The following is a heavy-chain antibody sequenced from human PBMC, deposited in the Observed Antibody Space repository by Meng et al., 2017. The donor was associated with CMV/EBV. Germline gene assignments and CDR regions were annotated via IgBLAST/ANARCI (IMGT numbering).Heavy chain of an antibody. V-gene: IGHV3-7*03. Sequence: GESLKISCAASGFTFSSYWMSWVRQAPGKGLEWVANIKQDGSEKYYVDSVKGRFTISRDNAKNSLYLQMNSLRAEDTAVYYCARDRGCSSTSCYPNWFDPWGQGTLVTVSS. CDR1: GFTFSSYW. J-gene: IGHJ5*02. D-gene: IGHD2-2*01. CDR2: IKQDGSEK. CDR3: ARDRGCSSTSCYPNWFDP.